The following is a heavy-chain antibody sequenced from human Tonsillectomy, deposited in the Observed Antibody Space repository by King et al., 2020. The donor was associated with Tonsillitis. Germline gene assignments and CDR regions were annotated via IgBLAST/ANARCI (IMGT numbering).Heavy chain of an antibody. CDR3: ARVIEPGRIVGGFDD. CDR2: ISYDGSNK. Sequence: VQLVESGGGVVQPGRSLRLSCAASGFTFSSYAMHWVRQAPGKGLEWVAVISYDGSNKYYADSVKGRFTISRDNSKNTLYLQMNSLGAEDTARYFCARVIEPGRIVGGFDDWGQGTLVTVSS. D-gene: IGHD2-21*01. V-gene: IGHV3-30*04. CDR1: GFTFSSYA. J-gene: IGHJ4*02.